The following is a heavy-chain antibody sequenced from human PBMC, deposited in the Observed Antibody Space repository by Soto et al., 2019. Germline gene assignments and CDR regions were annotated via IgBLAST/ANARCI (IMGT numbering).Heavy chain of an antibody. CDR1: GGSISSGGYY. D-gene: IGHD6-19*01. V-gene: IGHV4-31*03. J-gene: IGHJ4*02. CDR2: IYYSGST. CDR3: ARDTGTGYSSGWYWGNFDY. Sequence: PSETLSLTCTVSGGSISSGGYYWSWIRQHPGKGLEWIGYIYYSGSTYYNPSPKSRVTISVDTSKNQFSLKLSSVTAADTAVYYCARDTGTGYSSGWYWGNFDYWGQGALVTVSS.